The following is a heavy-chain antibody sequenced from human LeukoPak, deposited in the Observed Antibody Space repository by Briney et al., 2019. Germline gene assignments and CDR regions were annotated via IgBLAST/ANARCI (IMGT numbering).Heavy chain of an antibody. CDR1: GGSFSGYY. J-gene: IGHJ4*02. D-gene: IGHD3-16*01. CDR2: INHSGST. Sequence: SETLSLTCAVYGGSFSGYYWSWIRQPPGKGLEWIGEINHSGSTNYNPSLKSRVTISVDTSKNQFSLKLSSVTAADTAVYYCARHYDYVWGSYYIDYWGQGTLVTVSS. V-gene: IGHV4-34*01. CDR3: ARHYDYVWGSYYIDY.